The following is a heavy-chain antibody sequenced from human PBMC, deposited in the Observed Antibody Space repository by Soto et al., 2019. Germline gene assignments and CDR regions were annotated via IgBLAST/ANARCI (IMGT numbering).Heavy chain of an antibody. CDR2: IWYDGSNK. D-gene: IGHD5-18*01. CDR1: GFTFSSYG. J-gene: IGHJ3*02. V-gene: IGHV3-33*01. Sequence: QVQLVESGGGVVQPGRSLRLSCAASGFTFSSYGMHWVRQAPGKGLEWVAVIWYDGSNKYYADSVKGRFTISRDNSKNTLYLQMNSLRAEDTAVYYCARENSYGLQEDAFDIWGQGTMVTVSS. CDR3: ARENSYGLQEDAFDI.